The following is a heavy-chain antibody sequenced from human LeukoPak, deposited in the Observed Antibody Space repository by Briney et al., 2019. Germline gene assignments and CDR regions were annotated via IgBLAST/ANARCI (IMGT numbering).Heavy chain of an antibody. CDR1: GGSISIYY. Sequence: PSETLSLTCTVSGGSISIYYWSWIRQPPGKGLEWIGYIYYSGSTNYNPSLRSRVTISVDTSKNQFSLKLNSVTAADTAVYYCAGAPPLLYSSSSLGAFDIWGQGTMVTVSS. CDR3: AGAPPLLYSSSSLGAFDI. V-gene: IGHV4-59*01. CDR2: IYYSGST. D-gene: IGHD6-13*01. J-gene: IGHJ3*02.